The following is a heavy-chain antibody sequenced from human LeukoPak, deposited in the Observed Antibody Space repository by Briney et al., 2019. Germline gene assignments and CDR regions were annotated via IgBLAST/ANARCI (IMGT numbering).Heavy chain of an antibody. CDR2: VWYDGRSK. V-gene: IGHV3-33*01. J-gene: IGHJ4*02. CDR3: ARPSGTYPQYYFGD. CDR1: GFTFSSYG. Sequence: GGSLRLSCAASGFTFSSYGMHWVRQAPGKGLEWVAVVWYDGRSKYYADSVKGRFTISRDNSKNTVYLQMNSLRAEDTAVYYCARPSGTYPQYYFGDWGQGTLVTVSS.